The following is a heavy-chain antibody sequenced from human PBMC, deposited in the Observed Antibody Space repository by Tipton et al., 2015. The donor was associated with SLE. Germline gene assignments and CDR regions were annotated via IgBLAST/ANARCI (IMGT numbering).Heavy chain of an antibody. CDR2: MKYDGSEK. Sequence: SLRLSCAASGFTVSRNYMSWVRQAPGKGLEWVAHMKYDGSEKYYLDSVKGRFTISRDNAKNSVYLQMNSLRAEDTAVYYCARGHWDLRFFWGQGTLVTVSS. D-gene: IGHD1-26*01. CDR1: GFTVSRNY. CDR3: ARGHWDLRFF. V-gene: IGHV3-7*04. J-gene: IGHJ4*02.